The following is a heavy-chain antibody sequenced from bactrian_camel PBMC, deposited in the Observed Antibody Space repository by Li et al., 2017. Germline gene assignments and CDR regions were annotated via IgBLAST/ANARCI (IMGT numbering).Heavy chain of an antibody. V-gene: IGHV3S53*01. CDR3: TKVDLANWFHLPNLEH. J-gene: IGHJ4*01. D-gene: IGHD7*01. CDR2: IDSDGST. CDR1: GYSYTAGC. Sequence: QVQLVESGGGSVQAGGSLVLSCAASGYSYTAGCMGWFRQAPGKEREGVAAIDSDGSTSYADSVKGRFTISQDNAKNTLYLQLNSLETEDTAMYYCTKVDLANWFHLPNLEHWGQGTQVTVS.